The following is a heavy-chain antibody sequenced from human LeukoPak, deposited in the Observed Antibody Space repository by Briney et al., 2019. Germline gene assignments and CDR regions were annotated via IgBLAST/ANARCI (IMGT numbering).Heavy chain of an antibody. J-gene: IGHJ4*02. V-gene: IGHV4-59*01. CDR3: ARGGWELFDY. CDR2: IYYSGST. D-gene: IGHD1-7*01. CDR1: GGSISSYY. Sequence: PSETLSLTCTVSGGSISSYYWSWIRQPPGKGLGWIGYIYYSGSTNYNPSLKSRVTISVDTSKNQFSLKLNSVTAADTAVYYCARGGWELFDYWGQGTLVTVSS.